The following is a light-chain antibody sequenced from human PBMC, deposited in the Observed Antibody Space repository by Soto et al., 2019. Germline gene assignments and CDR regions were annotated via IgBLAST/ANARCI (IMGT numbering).Light chain of an antibody. CDR2: GDS. V-gene: IGLV1-40*01. J-gene: IGLJ1*01. CDR1: SSNIGAGYD. Sequence: QSVLTQPPSVSGAPGQRVTISCTGSSSNIGAGYDVNWYQQLPETAPKLLIFGDSSRPSGVPDRFSGSKSVTSASLVITGLQADDEADYYCQSNDNGLSGSDVFGTGTKVSVL. CDR3: QSNDNGLSGSDV.